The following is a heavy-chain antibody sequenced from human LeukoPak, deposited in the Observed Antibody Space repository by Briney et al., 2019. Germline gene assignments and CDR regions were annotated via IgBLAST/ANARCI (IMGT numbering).Heavy chain of an antibody. Sequence: GEPLKISFKGSEYSFTNYWIAWVRQMPGKGLEWMGIIYPGDSDTRYSPSFQGQVTISADKSISTAYLQWNSLKASDTAMYYCARRHKRGAYSYGVDYWGQGTLVTVSS. CDR1: EYSFTNYW. D-gene: IGHD5-18*01. J-gene: IGHJ4*02. V-gene: IGHV5-51*01. CDR3: ARRHKRGAYSYGVDY. CDR2: IYPGDSDT.